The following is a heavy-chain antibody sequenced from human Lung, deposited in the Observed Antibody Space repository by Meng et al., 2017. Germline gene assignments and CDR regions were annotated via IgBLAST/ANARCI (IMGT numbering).Heavy chain of an antibody. V-gene: IGHV4-34*12. D-gene: IGHD6-19*01. J-gene: IGHJ4*02. CDR1: GGSFSGYY. Sequence: VQLQRWGAGLFKPSETLSPTCAVYGGSFSGYYWSWIRQPPGKGLEWIGEIIDSGSTNYNPSLKSRVTISVATSKNQFSLRVTSVTAADRAVYYCVRRTYSSGWYFDYWGQGTLVTVSS. CDR3: VRRTYSSGWYFDY. CDR2: IIDSGST.